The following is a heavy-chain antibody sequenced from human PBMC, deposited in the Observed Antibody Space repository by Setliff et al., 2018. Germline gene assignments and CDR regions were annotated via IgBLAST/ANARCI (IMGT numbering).Heavy chain of an antibody. D-gene: IGHD1-7*01. Sequence: ASVKVSCKASGYSFSSNAFHWVRQAPGQTLEWMGWIHAGSSNTLYSQRFQDRITISRDTSATTVHMELSSLKTEDTAVYYCTTHKRTTNAFDMWGQGTMVTVSS. CDR3: TTHKRTTNAFDM. J-gene: IGHJ3*02. CDR2: IHAGSSNT. V-gene: IGHV1-3*01. CDR1: GYSFSSNA.